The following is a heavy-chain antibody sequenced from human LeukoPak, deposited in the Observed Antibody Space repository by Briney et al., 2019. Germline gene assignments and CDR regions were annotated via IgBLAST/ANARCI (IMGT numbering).Heavy chain of an antibody. CDR3: TTPVVPAAMDSINYYYYGMDV. Sequence: GGSLRLSCAASGFTFSNAWMSWVRQAPGKGLXXXXXXXXXXXXXTADYAAPVKGRFTISRDDSKNTLYLQMNSLKTEDTAVYYCTTPVVPAAMDSINYYYYGMDVWGKGTTVTVSS. J-gene: IGHJ6*04. CDR2: XXXXXXXXTA. V-gene: IGHV3-15*01. CDR1: GFTFSNAW. D-gene: IGHD2-2*01.